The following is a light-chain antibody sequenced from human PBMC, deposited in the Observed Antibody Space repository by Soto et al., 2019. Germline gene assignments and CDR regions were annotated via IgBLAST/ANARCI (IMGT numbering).Light chain of an antibody. CDR3: LQDYNYPRT. CDR2: AAS. CDR1: QGIRND. Sequence: AIQMTQSPSSLSASVGDTVTITCRASQGIRNDLGWYQQKPGKAPNLLIYAASSLQSGVPSRFSGSGSGTDFTLTISSLQPEDFATYYCLQDYNYPRTFGQGTNVDIK. J-gene: IGKJ1*01. V-gene: IGKV1-6*01.